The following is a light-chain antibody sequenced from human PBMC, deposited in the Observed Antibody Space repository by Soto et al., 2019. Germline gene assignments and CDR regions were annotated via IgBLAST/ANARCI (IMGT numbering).Light chain of an antibody. Sequence: EIVLTQSPDTLSLSPGERATLSCRASQTVSTDFLVWYQQKIGQPPRLLIYATSRRATGIPDRFSGSGSGTDVTLTISRLEPEDFAVYYCQQYGGSPRALSFGGGTRVE. V-gene: IGKV3-20*01. CDR2: ATS. CDR3: QQYGGSPRALS. J-gene: IGKJ4*01. CDR1: QTVSTDF.